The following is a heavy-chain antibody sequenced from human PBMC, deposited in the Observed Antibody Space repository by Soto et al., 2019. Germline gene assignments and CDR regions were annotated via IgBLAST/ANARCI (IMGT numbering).Heavy chain of an antibody. V-gene: IGHV1-69*06. CDR3: ARWVVAATEAPTDYGMDV. D-gene: IGHD2-15*01. J-gene: IGHJ6*02. CDR2: IIPIFGTA. Sequence: QGQLVQSGAEVKKPGSSVKVSCKASGGTFSSYAISWVRQAPGQGLEWMGGIIPIFGTANYAQKFQGRVTITADKSTSTAYMELSSLRSEDTAVYYCARWVVAATEAPTDYGMDVWGQGTTVTVSS. CDR1: GGTFSSYA.